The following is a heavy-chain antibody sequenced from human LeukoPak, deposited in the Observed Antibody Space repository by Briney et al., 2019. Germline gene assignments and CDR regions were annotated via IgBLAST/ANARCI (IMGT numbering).Heavy chain of an antibody. V-gene: IGHV4-39*01. Sequence: SETLSLTCTVSGGSISSSSYYWGWIRQPPGKGLEWNGSIYYSGSTYYNPSLKSRVTISVDTSKNQFSLKLSSVTAADTAVYYCARLLMELVDYWGQGTLVTVSS. CDR3: ARLLMELVDY. J-gene: IGHJ4*02. CDR1: GGSISSSSYY. CDR2: IYYSGST. D-gene: IGHD1-7*01.